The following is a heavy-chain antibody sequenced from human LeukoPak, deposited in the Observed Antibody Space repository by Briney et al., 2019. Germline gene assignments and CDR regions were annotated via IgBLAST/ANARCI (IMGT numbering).Heavy chain of an antibody. V-gene: IGHV1-69*06. CDR3: ARDRVGRGDFDY. CDR1: GGTFSSYA. D-gene: IGHD3-16*01. CDR2: IIPIFGTA. J-gene: IGHJ4*02. Sequence: ASVKVSCKASGGTFSSYAISWLRQAPGQGLEWMGGIIPIFGTANYAQKFQGRVTITADKSTSTAYMELSSLRSEDTAVYYCARDRVGRGDFDYWGQGTLVTVSS.